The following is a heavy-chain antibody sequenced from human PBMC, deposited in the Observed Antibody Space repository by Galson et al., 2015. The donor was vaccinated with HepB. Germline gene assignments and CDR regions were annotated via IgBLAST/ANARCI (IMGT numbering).Heavy chain of an antibody. CDR1: GYTFTSYA. Sequence: SVKVSCKASGYTFTSYAMHWVRQAPGQKLEWMGWINAGNGNTKYSQKFQGRVTITRDTSASTAYMELSSLRSEDTAVYYCARPKNGDYAVLDYWGQGTLVTVSS. V-gene: IGHV1-3*01. CDR3: ARPKNGDYAVLDY. J-gene: IGHJ4*02. CDR2: INAGNGNT. D-gene: IGHD4-17*01.